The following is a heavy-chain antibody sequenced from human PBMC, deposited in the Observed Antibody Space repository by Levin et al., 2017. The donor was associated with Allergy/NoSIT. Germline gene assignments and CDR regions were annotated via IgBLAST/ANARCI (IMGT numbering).Heavy chain of an antibody. J-gene: IGHJ4*02. CDR1: GGSFSGYY. CDR2: IHHSGST. Sequence: PGGSLRLSCAVYGGSFSGYYWSWIRQPPGKGLEWIGEIHHSGSTNYNPSLKSRVTISVDTSKNQFSLKLSSVTAADTAVYYCARGGGAGSTANFDYWGQGTLVTVSS. D-gene: IGHD2-2*01. V-gene: IGHV4-34*01. CDR3: ARGGGAGSTANFDY.